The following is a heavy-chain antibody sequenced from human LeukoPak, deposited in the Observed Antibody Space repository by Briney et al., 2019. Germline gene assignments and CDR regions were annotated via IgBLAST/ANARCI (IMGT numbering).Heavy chain of an antibody. CDR3: ARGGGSSSAWPLDY. CDR2: ISAYNGNT. V-gene: IGHV1-18*01. Sequence: GASVKVSCKASGYTFTSYGISWVRQAPGQGLEWMGWISAYNGNTNYAQKFQGRVTMTRDTSTSTVYMELSSLRSEDTAVYYCARGGGSSSAWPLDYWGQGTLVTVSS. D-gene: IGHD6-6*01. J-gene: IGHJ4*02. CDR1: GYTFTSYG.